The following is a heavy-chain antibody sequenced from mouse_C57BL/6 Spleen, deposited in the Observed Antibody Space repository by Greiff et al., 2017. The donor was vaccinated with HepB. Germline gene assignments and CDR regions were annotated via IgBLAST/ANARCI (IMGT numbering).Heavy chain of an antibody. Sequence: QVQLQQPGAELVMPGASVKLSCKASGYTFTSYWMHWVKQRPGQGLEWIGEIDPSDSYTNYNQKFKGKSTLTVDKSSSTAYMQLSSLTSEDSAVYYCAREGFLTGHYFDYWGQGTTLTVSS. CDR3: AREGFLTGHYFDY. V-gene: IGHV1-69*01. CDR2: IDPSDSYT. CDR1: GYTFTSYW. D-gene: IGHD4-1*01. J-gene: IGHJ2*01.